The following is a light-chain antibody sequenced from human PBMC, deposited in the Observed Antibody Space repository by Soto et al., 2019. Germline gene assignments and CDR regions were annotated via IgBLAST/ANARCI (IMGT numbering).Light chain of an antibody. Sequence: DIQMTQSPSTLSGSVGDRVTITCRASQTISSWLAWYQQKPGKAPKLLIYKASTLKSGVPSRFSGSGSGTEFTLTISSLQPDDFATYYCQQYSSYSGFGQGTTGDIK. CDR3: QQYSSYSG. V-gene: IGKV1-5*03. CDR1: QTISSW. CDR2: KAS. J-gene: IGKJ1*01.